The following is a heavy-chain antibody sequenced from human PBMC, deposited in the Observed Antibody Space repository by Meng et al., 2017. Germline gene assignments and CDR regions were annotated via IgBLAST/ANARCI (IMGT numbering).Heavy chain of an antibody. V-gene: IGHV3-53*01. CDR1: GFTVSSNY. J-gene: IGHJ4*02. Sequence: GESLKISCAASGFTVSSNYMSWVRQAPGKGLEWVSVIYSGGSTYYADSVKGRFTISRDNSKNTLYLQMNSLRAEDTAVYYCARVKVPGIAVAGTVFDYWGQGTLVTGSS. CDR2: IYSGGST. CDR3: ARVKVPGIAVAGTVFDY. D-gene: IGHD6-19*01.